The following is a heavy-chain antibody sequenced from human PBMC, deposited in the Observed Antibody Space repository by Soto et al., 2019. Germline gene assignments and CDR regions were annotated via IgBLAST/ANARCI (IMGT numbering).Heavy chain of an antibody. V-gene: IGHV1-69*13. CDR2: IIPIFGTA. Sequence: SVKVSCKASGGTFSSYAISWVREAPGQGLEWMGGIIPIFGTANYAQKFQGRVTITADESTSTAYMELSSLRSEDTAVYYCARDSHNYYDSSGYYLNYFDYWGQGTLVTVSS. J-gene: IGHJ4*02. CDR3: ARDSHNYYDSSGYYLNYFDY. CDR1: GGTFSSYA. D-gene: IGHD3-22*01.